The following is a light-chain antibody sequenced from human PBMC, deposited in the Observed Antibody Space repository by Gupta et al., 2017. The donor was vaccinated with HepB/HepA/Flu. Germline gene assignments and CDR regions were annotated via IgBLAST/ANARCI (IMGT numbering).Light chain of an antibody. CDR1: QDIKKN. V-gene: IGKV1-33*01. J-gene: IGKJ2*01. CDR2: GVS. Sequence: DILLTQSPSSLSASVGDRVTITCQASQDIKKNLNWFQQKPGKPPTLLIFGVSNLHTGVPSRFSGSGSATDFILTINGLQPEDVANYYCQQVDVLPYTFGQGTK. CDR3: QQVDVLPYT.